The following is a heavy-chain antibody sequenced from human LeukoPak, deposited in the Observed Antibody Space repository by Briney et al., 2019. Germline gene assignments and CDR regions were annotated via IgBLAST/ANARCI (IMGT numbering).Heavy chain of an antibody. V-gene: IGHV3-21*01. D-gene: IGHD6-13*01. CDR2: ISSSSSYI. CDR1: GFTFSSYS. J-gene: IGHJ6*02. Sequence: GGSLRLSCAASGFTFSSYSMNWVRQAPGKGLEWVSSISSSSSYIYYADSVKGRFTISRDNAKNSLYLQMNSLRAEDTAVYYCAKEAGYSSSWHPSRKAYGMDVWGQGTTVTVSS. CDR3: AKEAGYSSSWHPSRKAYGMDV.